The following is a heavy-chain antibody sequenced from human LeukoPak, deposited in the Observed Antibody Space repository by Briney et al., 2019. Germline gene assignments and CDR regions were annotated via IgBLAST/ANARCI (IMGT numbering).Heavy chain of an antibody. V-gene: IGHV1-46*01. CDR2: INPSGGST. Sequence: ASVKVSCKASGYTFTSYYMHWVRQAPGQGLEWMGIINPSGGSTSYAQKFQGRVTMTRNTSISTAYMELSSLRSEDTAVYYCARARPRILYFRRFDPWGQGTLVTVSS. CDR1: GYTFTSYY. D-gene: IGHD2-8*01. J-gene: IGHJ5*02. CDR3: ARARPRILYFRRFDP.